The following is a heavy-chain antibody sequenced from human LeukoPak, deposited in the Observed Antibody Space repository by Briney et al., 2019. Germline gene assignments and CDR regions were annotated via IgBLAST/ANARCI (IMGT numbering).Heavy chain of an antibody. CDR3: ARDQGGPAATYYYYYGMDV. D-gene: IGHD2-15*01. V-gene: IGHV3-7*01. CDR2: IKQDGSEK. J-gene: IGHJ6*02. Sequence: PGGSLRLSCAASGFTFSDYYMSWIRQAPGKGLEWVANIKQDGSEKYYVDSVKGRFTISRDNAKNSLYLQMNSLRAEDTAVYYCARDQGGPAATYYYYYGMDVWGQGTTVTVSS. CDR1: GFTFSDYY.